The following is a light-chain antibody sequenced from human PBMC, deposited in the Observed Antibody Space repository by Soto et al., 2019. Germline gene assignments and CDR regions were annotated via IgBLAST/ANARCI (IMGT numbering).Light chain of an antibody. J-gene: IGKJ1*01. V-gene: IGKV1-8*01. Sequence: IRISHSLFSLSASTGDRVTITFLASQGISSYLAWNQKKPGKAPKLLIYAASTLQSGVQSRFSGSGSGTDFTLTISCLQSEDFATYYCQQYYSYHQTFGQGTKVDIK. CDR2: AAS. CDR3: QQYYSYHQT. CDR1: QGISSY.